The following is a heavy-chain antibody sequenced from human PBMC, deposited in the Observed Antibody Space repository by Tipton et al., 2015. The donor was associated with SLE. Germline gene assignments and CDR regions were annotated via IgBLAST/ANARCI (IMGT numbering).Heavy chain of an antibody. Sequence: TLSLTCTVSGGSISSSSYYWGWIRQPPGEGLEWIGNVYYSGSTNYNPSLKSRVTISMDTSKNQFSLKLNSVTAADTAVYYCARFRDEYYYYAMDVWGQGTTVTVSS. CDR3: ARFRDEYYYYAMDV. J-gene: IGHJ6*02. V-gene: IGHV4-39*07. CDR1: GGSISSSSYY. CDR2: VYYSGST.